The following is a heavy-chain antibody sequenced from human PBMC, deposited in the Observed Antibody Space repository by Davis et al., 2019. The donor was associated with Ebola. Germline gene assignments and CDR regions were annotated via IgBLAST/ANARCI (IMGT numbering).Heavy chain of an antibody. CDR3: ARDRVPSAIRSCHS. CDR1: GFTFSSYV. V-gene: IGHV3-30-3*01. CDR2: ISSDGSNE. Sequence: GESLKISCAASGFTFSSYVMHWVRRAPGKGLEWVALISSDGSNEYYADSVKGRFTISRDNSKNTLYLRMNSLSAEDTAIYYCARDRVPSAIRSCHSWGQGTLVTVSS. J-gene: IGHJ4*02. D-gene: IGHD2-2*02.